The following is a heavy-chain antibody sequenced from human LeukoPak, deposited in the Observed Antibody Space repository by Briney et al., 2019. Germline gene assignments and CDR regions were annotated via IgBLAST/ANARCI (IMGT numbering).Heavy chain of an antibody. CDR2: IVVGSGNT. V-gene: IGHV1-58*02. CDR3: AADTTYDSSGYYYYYYGMDV. Sequence: ASVKVSCKASGFTFTSSAMQWVRQARGQRLEWIGWIVVGSGNTNYAQKFQERVTITRDMSTSTAYMELSSLRSEDTAVYYCAADTTYDSSGYYYYYYGMDVWGQGTTVTVSS. D-gene: IGHD3-22*01. J-gene: IGHJ6*02. CDR1: GFTFTSSA.